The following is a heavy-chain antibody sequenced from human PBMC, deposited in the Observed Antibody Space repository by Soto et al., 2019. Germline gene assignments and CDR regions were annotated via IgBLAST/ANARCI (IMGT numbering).Heavy chain of an antibody. D-gene: IGHD6-13*01. J-gene: IGHJ6*03. V-gene: IGHV3-15*01. CDR2: IKSKTDGGTT. CDR3: TTHSSSWKWSGGNIYYYYYYMDV. CDR1: GFTFSDAW. Sequence: GGSLRLSCAASGFTFSDAWMSWVRQAPGKGLEWVGRIKSKTDGGTTDYAAPVKGRFTISRDDSKNTLYLQMNSLKTEDTAVYYCTTHSSSWKWSGGNIYYYYYYMDVWGKGTTVTVSS.